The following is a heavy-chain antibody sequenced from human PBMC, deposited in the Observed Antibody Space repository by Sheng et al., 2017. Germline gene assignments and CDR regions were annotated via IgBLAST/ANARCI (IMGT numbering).Heavy chain of an antibody. Sequence: EVQLVESGGGLVQPGGSLRLSCAASGFTLRIYYMSWVRQAPGKGLEWVASIREGGSATYYTDSVKCRFTISRDDADSSLFLQMESLRVEDTAVYYCAREGWKPLDHWGQGTLVTVS. CDR3: AREGWKPLDH. J-gene: IGHJ4*02. V-gene: IGHV3-7*01. CDR1: GFTLRIYY. CDR2: IREGGSAT. D-gene: IGHD2-15*01.